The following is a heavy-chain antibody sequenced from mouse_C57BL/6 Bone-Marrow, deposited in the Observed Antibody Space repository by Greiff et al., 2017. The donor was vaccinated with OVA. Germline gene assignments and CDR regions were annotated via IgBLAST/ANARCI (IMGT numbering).Heavy chain of an antibody. CDR3: ARSELYSYFDY. V-gene: IGHV1-54*01. D-gene: IGHD1-3*01. J-gene: IGHJ2*01. Sequence: QVQLQQSGAELVRPGTSVKVSCKASGYAFTNYLIEWVKQRPGQGLEWIGVINPGSGGTNYNEKFKGKATLTADKSSSTAYMQLSSLTSEDSAVYFCARSELYSYFDYWGQGTTLTVSS. CDR1: GYAFTNYL. CDR2: INPGSGGT.